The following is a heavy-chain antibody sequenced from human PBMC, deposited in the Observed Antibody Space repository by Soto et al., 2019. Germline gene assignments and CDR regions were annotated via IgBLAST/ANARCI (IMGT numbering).Heavy chain of an antibody. D-gene: IGHD3-3*01. CDR1: GGSISSYY. V-gene: IGHV4-59*01. CDR2: IYYSGST. CDR3: PRGFLERPHIGASWDFDI. Sequence: QVQLQESGPGLVKPSETLSLTWTVSGGSISSYYWSWIRQPPGKGLEWIGYIYYSGSTNYNPSLKSRVTISVDTSKNQFSLKLSSVTAADTAVYYCPRGFLERPHIGASWDFDIWGQGTMVTVSS. J-gene: IGHJ3*02.